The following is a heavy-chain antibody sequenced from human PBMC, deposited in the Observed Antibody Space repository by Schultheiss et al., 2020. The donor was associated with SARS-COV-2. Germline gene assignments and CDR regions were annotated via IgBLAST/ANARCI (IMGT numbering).Heavy chain of an antibody. CDR3: ARDRYDFWSGYVSYWYFDL. Sequence: SVKVSCKASVGTFSSYAISWVRQAPGQGLEWMGGIIPIYGTANYAQKFQGRVTLTADESTSTAYMELSSLRSEDTAVYYCARDRYDFWSGYVSYWYFDLWGRGTLVTVSS. CDR1: VGTFSSYA. V-gene: IGHV1-69*13. D-gene: IGHD3-3*01. CDR2: IIPIYGTA. J-gene: IGHJ2*01.